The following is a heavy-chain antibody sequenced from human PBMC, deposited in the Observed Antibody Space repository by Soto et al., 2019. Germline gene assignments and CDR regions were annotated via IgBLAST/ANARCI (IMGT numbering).Heavy chain of an antibody. D-gene: IGHD2-15*01. J-gene: IGHJ6*02. V-gene: IGHV3-30-3*01. CDR2: ISYDGSNK. Sequence: GGSLRLSCAASGFTFSSYAMHWVRQAPGKGLEWVAVISYDGSNKYYADSVKGRFTISRDNSKNTLYLQMNSLRAEDTAVYYCARARRYCSGGSCYFPGKNYYYYYGMDVWGQGTTVTVSS. CDR1: GFTFSSYA. CDR3: ARARRYCSGGSCYFPGKNYYYYYGMDV.